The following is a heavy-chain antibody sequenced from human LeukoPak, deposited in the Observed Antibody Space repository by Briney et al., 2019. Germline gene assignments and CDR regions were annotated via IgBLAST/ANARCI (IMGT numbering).Heavy chain of an antibody. D-gene: IGHD4-17*01. CDR2: ISDTGTST. CDR3: AKAVTVTTPKATYYYYMDV. V-gene: IGHV3-23*01. CDR1: GFNYNKSL. Sequence: GGSLRLSCAASGFNYNKSLMSWVRQAPGKGLEWVSGISDTGTSTYYADSVKGRFTISRDNSKNTLYLQMNSLRAEDTAVYYCAKAVTVTTPKATYYYYMDVWGKGTTVTISS. J-gene: IGHJ6*03.